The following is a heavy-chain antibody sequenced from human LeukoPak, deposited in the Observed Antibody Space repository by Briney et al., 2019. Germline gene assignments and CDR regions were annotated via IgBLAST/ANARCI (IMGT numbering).Heavy chain of an antibody. CDR1: GGSITNYY. V-gene: IGHV4-59*12. J-gene: IGHJ4*02. D-gene: IGHD4-17*01. Sequence: SETLSLTCTVSGGSITNYYWSWIRQPPGKGLEWIGYIYYSGSTNYNPSLKSRVTISVDTSKNQFSLKMTSVTAADTAVYYCARASHDYGDYSHFDYWGQGTLVTVSS. CDR3: ARASHDYGDYSHFDY. CDR2: IYYSGST.